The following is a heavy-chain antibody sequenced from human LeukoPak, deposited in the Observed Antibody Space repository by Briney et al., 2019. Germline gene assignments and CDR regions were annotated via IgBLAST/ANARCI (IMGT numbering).Heavy chain of an antibody. V-gene: IGHV4-34*01. CDR2: INHSGST. D-gene: IGHD5-12*01. CDR1: GGSFSGYY. CDR3: ASTGGYED. Sequence: PSETLSLTCAVYGGSFSGYYRSWIRQPPGKGLEWIGEINHSGSTNYNPSLKSRVTISVDTSKNQFSLKLSSVTAADTAVYYCASTGGYEDWGQGTLVTVSS. J-gene: IGHJ4*02.